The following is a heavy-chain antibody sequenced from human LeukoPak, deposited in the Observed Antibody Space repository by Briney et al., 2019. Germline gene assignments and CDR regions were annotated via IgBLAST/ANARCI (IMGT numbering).Heavy chain of an antibody. Sequence: SLTLSLTCTVSGVSISSGDYYWSWIRQPPGKGLEWIGEINHSGSTNYNPSLKSRVTISVDTSKNQFSLKLSSVTAADTAVYYCARGIGSGLTSRNFDYWGQGTLVTVSS. V-gene: IGHV4-30-4*01. J-gene: IGHJ4*02. CDR1: GVSISSGDYY. CDR2: INHSGST. CDR3: ARGIGSGLTSRNFDY. D-gene: IGHD3-22*01.